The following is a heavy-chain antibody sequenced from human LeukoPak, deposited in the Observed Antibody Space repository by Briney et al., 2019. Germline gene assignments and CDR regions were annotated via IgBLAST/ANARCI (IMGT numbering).Heavy chain of an antibody. J-gene: IGHJ4*02. CDR1: GFTFSSYW. CDR2: IKKDGSEK. V-gene: IGHV3-7*01. Sequence: GGSLRLSCAASGFTFSSYWMSWVRQAPGQGLEWVANIKKDGSEKYYVDSVKGRFTISTDNAKTSLYLQMNSLRAEDTAVYYCARHLSGVTGYTYGRGIDYWGQGNPGHRLP. CDR3: ARHLSGVTGYTYGRGIDY. D-gene: IGHD5-18*01.